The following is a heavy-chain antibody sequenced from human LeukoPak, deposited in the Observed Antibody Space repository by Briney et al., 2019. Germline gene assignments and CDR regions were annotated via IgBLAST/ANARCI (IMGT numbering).Heavy chain of an antibody. D-gene: IGHD3-16*02. CDR1: GYSISSGYY. CDR3: ARGPRGDYVWGSYRWYYFDY. J-gene: IGHJ4*02. CDR2: IYHSGST. Sequence: PSETLSLTCAVSGYSISSGYYWGWIRQPPGKGLEWIGSIYHSGSTYYNPSLKSRVTISVDTSKNQFSLKLGSVTAADTAVYYCARGPRGDYVWGSYRWYYFDYWGQGTLVTVSS. V-gene: IGHV4-38-2*01.